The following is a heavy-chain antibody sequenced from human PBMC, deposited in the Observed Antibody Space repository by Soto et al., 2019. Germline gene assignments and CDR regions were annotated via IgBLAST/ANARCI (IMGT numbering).Heavy chain of an antibody. CDR3: AKDVEAIVGTIQR. Sequence: EVQLLESGGGLVQPGGSLRLSCAASGFTFSSYAMSWVRQAPGKGLEWVSAISGSGGSTYYADSVQGRFTISRDNSKITLYLQMNSLRAEDTAVYYCAKDVEAIVGTIQRWGQGTLVTVSS. CDR1: GFTFSSYA. J-gene: IGHJ4*02. V-gene: IGHV3-23*01. D-gene: IGHD5-12*01. CDR2: ISGSGGST.